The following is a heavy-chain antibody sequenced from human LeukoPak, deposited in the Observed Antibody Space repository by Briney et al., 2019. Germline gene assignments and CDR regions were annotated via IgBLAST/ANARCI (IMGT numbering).Heavy chain of an antibody. D-gene: IGHD3-10*01. CDR2: ISSYDGRNK. V-gene: IGHV3-30*18. CDR1: GFAFSAYG. Sequence: GGSLRLSCAASGFAFSAYGMHWVRQAPGKGLEWVAVISSYDGRNKYYADSVKGRFTISRDNSKNMLYMQMNSLRAEDTAVYYCAKDLPGYYGSGSYYRVLDYGGQGTLVTVSS. CDR3: AKDLPGYYGSGSYYRVLDY. J-gene: IGHJ4*02.